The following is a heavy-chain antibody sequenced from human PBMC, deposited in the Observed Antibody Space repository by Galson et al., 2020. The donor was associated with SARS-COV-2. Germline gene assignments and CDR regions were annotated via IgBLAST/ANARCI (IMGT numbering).Heavy chain of an antibody. CDR3: ARLPVVRGVDY. V-gene: IGHV4-59*01. J-gene: IGHJ4*02. CDR1: GGSINTYY. Sequence: GGSINTYYWSSNRQPPAKGLEWLGYPYYAGKTNHNPSLKSRVTISVDTSKSHFSLTLSSVTAADTAMYNCARLPVVRGVDYWGQGIPVTVSS. D-gene: IGHD3-10*01. CDR2: PYYAGKT.